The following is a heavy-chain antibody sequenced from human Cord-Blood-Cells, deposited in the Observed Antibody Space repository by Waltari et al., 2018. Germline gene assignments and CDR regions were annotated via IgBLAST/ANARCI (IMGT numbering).Heavy chain of an antibody. CDR1: GFTVSRNY. J-gene: IGHJ4*02. D-gene: IGHD5-12*01. Sequence: EVQLVESGGGLIQPGGSLRVSCAASGFTVSRNYMSWVRQAPGKGLECVSVIYSGGSTYYADSVKGRFTISRDNSKNTLYLQMNSLRAEDTAVYYCARDRSGYDGGMPWGQGTLVTVSS. CDR3: ARDRSGYDGGMP. CDR2: IYSGGST. V-gene: IGHV3-53*01.